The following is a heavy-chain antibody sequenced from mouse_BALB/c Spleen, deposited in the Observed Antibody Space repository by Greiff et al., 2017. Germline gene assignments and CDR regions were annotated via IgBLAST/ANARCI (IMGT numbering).Heavy chain of an antibody. J-gene: IGHJ3*01. CDR2: IRNKANGYTT. Sequence: DVMLVESGGGLVQPGGSLRLSCATSGFTFTDYYMSWVRQPPGKALEWLGFIRNKANGYTTEYSASVKGRFTISRDNSQSILYLQMNTLRAEDSATYYCARGLTTGLSYWGQGTLVTVSA. D-gene: IGHD2-12*01. CDR1: GFTFTDYY. V-gene: IGHV7-3*02. CDR3: ARGLTTGLSY.